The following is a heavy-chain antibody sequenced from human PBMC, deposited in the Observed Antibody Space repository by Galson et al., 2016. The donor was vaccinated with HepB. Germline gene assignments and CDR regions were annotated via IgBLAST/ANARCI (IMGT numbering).Heavy chain of an antibody. CDR3: ARGGKEQRGRRYYFDS. V-gene: IGHV4-34*01. CDR2: INRSGST. D-gene: IGHD6-25*01. Sequence: SETLSLTCAVYGGSFSGYYWSWIRQPPGRGLEWIGEINRSGSTDYNPSLRSRVTMSVDKSKNQFSLKGNSVTAAETAVYYCARGGKEQRGRRYYFDSWGQGTLVTVSS. CDR1: GGSFSGYY. J-gene: IGHJ4*02.